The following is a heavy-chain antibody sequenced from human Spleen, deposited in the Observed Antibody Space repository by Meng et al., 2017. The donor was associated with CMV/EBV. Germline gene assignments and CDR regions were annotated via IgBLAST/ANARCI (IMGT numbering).Heavy chain of an antibody. Sequence: SETLSLTCTVSGASITSSSYFWDWIRQPPGKGLEWIGSISYGGSTYYNLSLKSRVTISVDMSKNQFTLKLNSVTAADTAVYYCAKIVPSDYYKYAMDAWGQGTTVTVSS. V-gene: IGHV4-39*06. J-gene: IGHJ6*02. CDR2: ISYGGST. D-gene: IGHD2-8*01. CDR3: AKIVPSDYYKYAMDA. CDR1: GASITSSSYF.